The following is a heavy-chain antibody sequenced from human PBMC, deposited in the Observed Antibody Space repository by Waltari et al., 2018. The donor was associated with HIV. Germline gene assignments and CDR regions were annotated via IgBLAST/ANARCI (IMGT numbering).Heavy chain of an antibody. V-gene: IGHV4-31*03. Sequence: QVQLQESGPGLVKPSQTLSLPCTVSAGSLRSGGFYWRWIRQHPGKGLEWIGFIYYSGSTYYNPSLKSRVTISVDTSKNQFSLKLSSVTAADTAVYYCARDGKSSYYYDSSPNWFDPWGQGTLVAVSS. CDR1: AGSLRSGGFY. D-gene: IGHD3-22*01. J-gene: IGHJ5*02. CDR3: ARDGKSSYYYDSSPNWFDP. CDR2: IYYSGST.